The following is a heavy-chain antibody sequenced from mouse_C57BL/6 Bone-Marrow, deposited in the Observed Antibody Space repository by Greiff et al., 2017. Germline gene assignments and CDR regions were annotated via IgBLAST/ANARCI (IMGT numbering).Heavy chain of an antibody. CDR2: INPNNGGT. V-gene: IGHV1-26*01. J-gene: IGHJ3*01. CDR1: GYTFTDYY. D-gene: IGHD2-3*01. Sequence: EVQLQQSGPGLVKPGASVKLSCKASGYTFTDYYMNWVKQSHGKSLEWIGDINPNNGGTSYNQKFKGKATLTVDKSSSTAYLELRSLTSEDSAVDYGAREEDGYFSFAYWGQGTLVTVSA. CDR3: AREEDGYFSFAY.